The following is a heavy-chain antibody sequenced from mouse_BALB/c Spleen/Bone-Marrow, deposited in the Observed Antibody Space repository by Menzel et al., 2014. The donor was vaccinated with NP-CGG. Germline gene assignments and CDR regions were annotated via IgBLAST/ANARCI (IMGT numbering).Heavy chain of an antibody. CDR2: ISSGSSTI. V-gene: IGHV5-17*02. D-gene: IGHD4-1*01. Sequence: DVKLVESGGGLVQPGGSRKLSCAASGFTFSSFGMHWVRQAPEKGLEWVAYISSGSSTIFYADTVKVRFTVSRDNPKNTLFLQMTSLRSEDTAMYFCTRGGNWDDFDSWGQGTTLTVSS. J-gene: IGHJ2*01. CDR1: GFTFSSFG. CDR3: TRGGNWDDFDS.